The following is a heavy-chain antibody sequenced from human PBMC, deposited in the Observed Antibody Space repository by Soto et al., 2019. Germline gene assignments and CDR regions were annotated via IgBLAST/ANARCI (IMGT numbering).Heavy chain of an antibody. Sequence: SETLSLTCAVSGGSISSGGYSWNWIRQPPGKGLECIGYIYHSGSTLYNPSLKSRVTISVDKSKNQFSLKLSSVTAADAAVYYCGRDKLEGNGFDPWGQGNLVTVS. CDR1: GGSISSGGYS. V-gene: IGHV4-30-2*01. CDR2: IYHSGST. CDR3: GRDKLEGNGFDP. J-gene: IGHJ5*02.